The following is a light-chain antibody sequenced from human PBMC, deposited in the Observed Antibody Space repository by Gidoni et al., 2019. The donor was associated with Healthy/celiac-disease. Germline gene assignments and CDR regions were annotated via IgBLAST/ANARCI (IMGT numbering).Light chain of an antibody. CDR3: QQYGSSSWT. CDR1: QSVSSSY. Sequence: VLTQSPGTLSLSPGESATLSCTARQSVSSSYLAWYQQKPGQAPRLLIYGASSRATGIPGRFSGSGSGTDFTLTISRLEPEDFAVYYCQQYGSSSWTFGQGTKVEIK. V-gene: IGKV3-20*01. CDR2: GAS. J-gene: IGKJ1*01.